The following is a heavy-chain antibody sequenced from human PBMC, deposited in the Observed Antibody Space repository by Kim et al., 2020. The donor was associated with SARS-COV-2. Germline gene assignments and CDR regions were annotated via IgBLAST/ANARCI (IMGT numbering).Heavy chain of an antibody. Sequence: GGSLRLSCAASGFTFSSYSMNWVRQAPGKGLEWVSFISSSGTSIHYADSVKGRFTISRDNAKNSVYLQMNSLRDEDTAVYYCARDTSTSGWYKGWYFDL. D-gene: IGHD6-19*01. J-gene: IGHJ2*01. CDR3: ARDTSTSGWYKGWYFDL. V-gene: IGHV3-48*02. CDR1: GFTFSSYS. CDR2: ISSSGTSI.